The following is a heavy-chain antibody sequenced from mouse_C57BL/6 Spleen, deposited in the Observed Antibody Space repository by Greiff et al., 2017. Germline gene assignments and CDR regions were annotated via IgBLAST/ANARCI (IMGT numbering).Heavy chain of an antibody. D-gene: IGHD1-1*01. Sequence: VQLQQSGAELVKPGASVKLSCTASGFNIKDYYMHWVKQRTEQGLEWIGRIDPEDGETKYASKFQGKATITADTSSNTSYLQLSTLTSEDTTVYDCARKGGDSSSSQYYFDYWGQGTTLTVSS. J-gene: IGHJ2*01. CDR3: ARKGGDSSSSQYYFDY. V-gene: IGHV14-2*01. CDR1: GFNIKDYY. CDR2: IDPEDGET.